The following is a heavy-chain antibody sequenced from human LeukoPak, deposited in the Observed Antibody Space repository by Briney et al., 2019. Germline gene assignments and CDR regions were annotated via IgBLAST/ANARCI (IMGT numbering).Heavy chain of an antibody. Sequence: GGSLRLSCAASGFTFDDYAMHWVRQAPGKGLEWVSGISWNSGSIGYADSVKGRFTISRDNAKNSLYLQMNSLRAEDTAVYYCARGGSTIPYYDFWSGYYTDYWGQGTLVTVSS. CDR1: GFTFDDYA. CDR2: ISWNSGSI. V-gene: IGHV3-9*01. D-gene: IGHD3-3*01. J-gene: IGHJ4*02. CDR3: ARGGSTIPYYDFWSGYYTDY.